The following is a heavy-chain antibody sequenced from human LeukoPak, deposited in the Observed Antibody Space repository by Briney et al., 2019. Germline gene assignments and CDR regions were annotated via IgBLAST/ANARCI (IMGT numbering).Heavy chain of an antibody. J-gene: IGHJ6*02. D-gene: IGHD3-22*01. Sequence: ASVKVSCKASGGTFSSYAISWVRQAPGQGLEWMGGIIPIFGTANYAQKFQGRVTITADESTSTAYMELSSLRSEDTAVYYCAGPWVDSKLAEYYYYYGMDVWGQGTTVTVSS. V-gene: IGHV1-69*13. CDR2: IIPIFGTA. CDR1: GGTFSSYA. CDR3: AGPWVDSKLAEYYYYYGMDV.